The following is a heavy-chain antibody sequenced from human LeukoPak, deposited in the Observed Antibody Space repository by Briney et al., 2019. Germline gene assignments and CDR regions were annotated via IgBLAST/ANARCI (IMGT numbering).Heavy chain of an antibody. CDR3: ARAAALRYFDWLPYYFDY. D-gene: IGHD3-9*01. Sequence: SVKVSCKASGGTFSSYAISWVRQAPGQGLEWMGGIIPIFGTANYAQKFQGRVTITADESTSTAYMELSSLRSEDTAVYYCARAAALRYFDWLPYYFDYWGQGTLVTVSS. V-gene: IGHV1-69*13. CDR2: IIPIFGTA. CDR1: GGTFSSYA. J-gene: IGHJ4*02.